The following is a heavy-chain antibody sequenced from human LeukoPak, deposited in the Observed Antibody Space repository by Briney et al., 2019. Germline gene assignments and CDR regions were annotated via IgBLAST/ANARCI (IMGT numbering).Heavy chain of an antibody. D-gene: IGHD3-9*01. Sequence: ASVKVSCKASGYTFTGYYMHWVRQAPGQGLEWLGWINPNSGGTNYAQKFQGRVTMTRDTSISTAYMELSRLRSDDTAVYYCARDHYDILTGYYMGPLYYFGYWGQGTLVTVSS. CDR2: INPNSGGT. J-gene: IGHJ4*02. CDR1: GYTFTGYY. CDR3: ARDHYDILTGYYMGPLYYFGY. V-gene: IGHV1-2*02.